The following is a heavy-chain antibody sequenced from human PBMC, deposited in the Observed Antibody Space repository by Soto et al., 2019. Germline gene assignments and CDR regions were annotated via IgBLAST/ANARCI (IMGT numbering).Heavy chain of an antibody. CDR2: ISPNSEMA. V-gene: IGHV1-18*01. J-gene: IGHJ4*02. CDR1: GYTFSNFG. Sequence: ASVKVSCKASGYTFSNFGISWVRQAPGEGLEWMGWISPNSEMAKIAQRFQGRVTITADNSTSTAYMELRGLRSEDTAVYYCAREYYDSSGYIYFGYWGQGTLVTVSS. D-gene: IGHD3-22*01. CDR3: AREYYDSSGYIYFGY.